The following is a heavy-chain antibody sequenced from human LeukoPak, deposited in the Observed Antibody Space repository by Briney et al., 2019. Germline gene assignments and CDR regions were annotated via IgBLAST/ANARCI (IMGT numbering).Heavy chain of an antibody. CDR2: IKQDGSEK. CDR3: ARRPTKWELLMRGMDV. D-gene: IGHD1-26*01. J-gene: IGHJ6*02. V-gene: IGHV3-7*01. CDR1: GFTFSSYW. Sequence: GSLRLSCAASGFTFSSYWMSWVRQAPGKGLEWVANIKQDGSEKYYVDSVKGRFTISRDNAKNSLYLQMNSLRAEDTAVYYCARRPTKWELLMRGMDVWGQGTTVTVSS.